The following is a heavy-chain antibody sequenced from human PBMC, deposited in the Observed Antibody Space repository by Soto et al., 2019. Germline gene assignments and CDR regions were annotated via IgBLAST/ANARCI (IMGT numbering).Heavy chain of an antibody. CDR3: ARGSLGVKGADY. D-gene: IGHD7-27*01. Sequence: QVQLVQSGAEVKRPGSSVKVSCESSGDTFNSYLISWVRQAPGQGLEWMGGIIPIIRVTHYAQRFQGRVTISAHSSAGTAYMELTSLGFEDTALYYCARGSLGVKGADYWGQGPVVNVSS. J-gene: IGHJ4*02. CDR2: IIPIIRVT. V-gene: IGHV1-69*17. CDR1: GDTFNSYL.